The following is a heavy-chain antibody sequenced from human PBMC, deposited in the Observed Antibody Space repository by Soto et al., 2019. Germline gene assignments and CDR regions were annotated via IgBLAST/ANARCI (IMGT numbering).Heavy chain of an antibody. V-gene: IGHV3-21*01. Sequence: PVGSLRLSCAASGFTFSSDSMNWFRQARVNGLEWVSSISSSSYIYYADSVKGRFAISRDNAKNSLYLQMNSLRAEDTAVYYCAVPFDYYDSSGYYSPAFDIWGQGTMVTVSS. D-gene: IGHD3-22*01. CDR3: AVPFDYYDSSGYYSPAFDI. J-gene: IGHJ3*02. CDR1: GFTFSSDS. CDR2: ISSSSYI.